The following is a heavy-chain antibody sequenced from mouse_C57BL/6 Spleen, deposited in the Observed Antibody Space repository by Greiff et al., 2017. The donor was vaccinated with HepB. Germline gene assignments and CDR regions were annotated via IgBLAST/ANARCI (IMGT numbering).Heavy chain of an antibody. CDR1: GYTFTSYW. CDR2: IDPSDSYT. J-gene: IGHJ2*01. CDR3: TRADSVVTTTSFDY. V-gene: IGHV1-50*01. Sequence: QVQLQQPGAELVKPGASVKLSCKASGYTFTSYWMQWVKQRPGQGLEWIGEIDPSDSYTNYNQKFKGKATLTADTSSSTAYMQLSSLTSEDSAVYYCTRADSVVTTTSFDYWGQGTTLTVSS. D-gene: IGHD2-1*01.